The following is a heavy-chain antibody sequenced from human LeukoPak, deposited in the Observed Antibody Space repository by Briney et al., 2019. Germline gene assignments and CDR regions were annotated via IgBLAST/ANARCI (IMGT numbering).Heavy chain of an antibody. CDR2: ISGSGGST. Sequence: GGSLRLSCAASGFTFSSYAMSWVRQAPGKGLEWVSAISGSGGSTYYAGSVKGRFTISRDNSKNTLYLQMNSLRAEDTAVYYCAKEACSSTSCPPYFDYWGQGTLVTVSS. CDR3: AKEACSSTSCPPYFDY. D-gene: IGHD2-2*01. CDR1: GFTFSSYA. J-gene: IGHJ4*02. V-gene: IGHV3-23*01.